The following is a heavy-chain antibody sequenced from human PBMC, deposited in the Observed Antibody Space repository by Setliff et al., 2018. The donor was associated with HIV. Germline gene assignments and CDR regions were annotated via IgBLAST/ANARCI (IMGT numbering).Heavy chain of an antibody. D-gene: IGHD3-3*01. CDR3: ARVADRNYDFWSAYEY. V-gene: IGHV1-2*02. Sequence: ASVKVSCKASGGTFSSYAITWVRQAPGQGLEWMGWITPNGDDTNYPQKFEGRVTLTRDTSIATAYMELRSLTSDDTAVYYCARVADRNYDFWSAYEYWGQGTLVTVSS. J-gene: IGHJ4*02. CDR2: ITPNGDDT. CDR1: GGTFSSYA.